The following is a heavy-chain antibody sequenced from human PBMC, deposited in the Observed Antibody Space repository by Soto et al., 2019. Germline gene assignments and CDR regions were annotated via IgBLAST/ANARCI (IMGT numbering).Heavy chain of an antibody. D-gene: IGHD1-26*01. CDR1: GFTFDDYG. CDR2: INWNGGST. V-gene: IGHV3-20*04. CDR3: ARLEGGSYYGDLGN. Sequence: GSLRLSCAASGFTFDDYGMSWVRQAPGKGLEWVSGINWNGGSTGYADSVKGRFTISRDNAKNSLYLQMNSLRAEDTALYYCARLEGGSYYGDLGNGGREPLVTVSS. J-gene: IGHJ4*02.